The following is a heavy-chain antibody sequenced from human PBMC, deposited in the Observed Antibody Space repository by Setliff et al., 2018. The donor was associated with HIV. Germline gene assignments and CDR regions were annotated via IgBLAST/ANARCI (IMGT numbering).Heavy chain of an antibody. Sequence: SETLSLTCGVSGGSISSSSWWSWVRQSPGKGLEWIGEIYHSGSANYNPSLKSRVTISLDKSKNQFSLKLNSVTAADTAVYYCASGFYYDSSGYWPFDYWGQGTLVTVSS. D-gene: IGHD3-22*01. CDR1: GGSISSSSW. J-gene: IGHJ4*02. V-gene: IGHV4-4*02. CDR3: ASGFYYDSSGYWPFDY. CDR2: IYHSGSA.